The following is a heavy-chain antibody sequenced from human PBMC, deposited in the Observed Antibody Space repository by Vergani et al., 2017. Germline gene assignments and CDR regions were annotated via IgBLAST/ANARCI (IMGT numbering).Heavy chain of an antibody. V-gene: IGHV4-61*02. CDR3: ASHLDCSSTSCYYGGWFDP. CDR1: GGSISSGSYY. J-gene: IGHJ5*02. CDR2: IYTSGST. D-gene: IGHD2-2*01. Sequence: QVQLQESGPGLVKPSQTLSLTCTVSGGSISSGSYYWSWIRQPAGKGLEWIGRIYTSGSTNYNPSLKSRVTMSVDTSKNQFSLKLSSVTAADTAVYYCASHLDCSSTSCYYGGWFDPWGQGTLVTVSS.